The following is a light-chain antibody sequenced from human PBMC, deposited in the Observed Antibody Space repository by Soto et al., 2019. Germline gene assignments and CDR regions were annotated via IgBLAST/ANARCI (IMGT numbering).Light chain of an antibody. CDR1: SSNIGSNY. J-gene: IGLJ3*02. Sequence: QSVLTKPPSASGTPGQRVTISCSGSSSNIGSNYVYWYQQLPGTAPKLLIYRNNQRPSGVPDRFSGSKSGTSASLAISGLRSEDEADYYCAAWDDSLSGSWVFGGGTKVTVL. CDR2: RNN. CDR3: AAWDDSLSGSWV. V-gene: IGLV1-47*01.